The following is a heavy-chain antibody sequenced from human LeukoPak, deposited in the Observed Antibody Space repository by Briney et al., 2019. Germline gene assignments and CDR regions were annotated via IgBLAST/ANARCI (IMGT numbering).Heavy chain of an antibody. V-gene: IGHV4-39*07. CDR2: ISYRGDT. CDR1: GDSISSSSFY. Sequence: SETLSLTCTVSGDSISSSSFYWGCIRQPPGKGLECIGSISYRGDTYYYPSLQSRVTISVDTSKHQFSLKLSSVTAADTAVYYCARDIPTGYYDQWGQGTLVTVSP. CDR3: ARDIPTGYYDQ. J-gene: IGHJ4*02. D-gene: IGHD3-9*01.